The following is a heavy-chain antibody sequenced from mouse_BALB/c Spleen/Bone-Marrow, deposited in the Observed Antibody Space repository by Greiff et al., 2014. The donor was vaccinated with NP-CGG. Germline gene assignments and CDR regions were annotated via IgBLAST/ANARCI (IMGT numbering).Heavy chain of an antibody. CDR2: QTPANGST. CDR1: GFDFKDTY. Sequence: EVQLQQSGAELVKPGASVKLSCTASGFDFKDTYMHWVKQRPEQGLDWIGRQTPANGSTKYDPKFQGKATITADTSSNAAYLQLSSLTSEDTADYYCAREDYGNSYAMDYWGQGTSVTVSA. D-gene: IGHD2-1*01. CDR3: AREDYGNSYAMDY. V-gene: IGHV14-3*02. J-gene: IGHJ4*01.